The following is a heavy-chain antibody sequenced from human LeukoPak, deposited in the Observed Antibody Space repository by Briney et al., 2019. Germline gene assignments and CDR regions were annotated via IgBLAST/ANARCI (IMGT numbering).Heavy chain of an antibody. CDR1: GYTFTGYY. V-gene: IGHV1-2*02. Sequence: ASAKVSCKASGYTFTGYYMHWVRQAPGQGLEWMGWINPNSGGTSYAQKFQGRVTMTRDTSISTAYMELSRLRSDDTAVYYCARGVYDNYFDYWGQGTLVTVSS. J-gene: IGHJ4*02. CDR3: ARGVYDNYFDY. D-gene: IGHD3-22*01. CDR2: INPNSGGT.